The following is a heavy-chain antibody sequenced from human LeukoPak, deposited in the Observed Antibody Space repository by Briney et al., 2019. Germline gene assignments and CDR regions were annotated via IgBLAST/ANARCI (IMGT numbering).Heavy chain of an antibody. D-gene: IGHD3-10*01. Sequence: GGSLRLSCAASGFTVSSNYMSWVRQAPGKGLEWVSVIYSGGSTYYADSVKGRFTISRDNSKNTLYLQMNSLRAEDTAVYYCARVGLAGNYYGSGSYRYWGEGTLVSVSS. V-gene: IGHV3-53*01. CDR1: GFTVSSNY. CDR3: ARVGLAGNYYGSGSYRY. J-gene: IGHJ4*02. CDR2: IYSGGST.